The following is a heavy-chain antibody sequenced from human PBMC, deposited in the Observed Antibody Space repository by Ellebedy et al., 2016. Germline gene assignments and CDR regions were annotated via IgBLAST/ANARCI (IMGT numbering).Heavy chain of an antibody. J-gene: IGHJ4*02. CDR3: TTVYRYNYYSV. CDR1: GFTFSNAW. Sequence: GESLKISCAASGFTFSNAWMNWVRQAPGKGLEWVGRIKSKTDGGAADYAAPVKGRFTISRDDSKNTLYLQMNSLKTEDTAVYFCTTVYRYNYYSVWGQGTLVTVSS. D-gene: IGHD5-18*01. V-gene: IGHV3-15*01. CDR2: IKSKTDGGAA.